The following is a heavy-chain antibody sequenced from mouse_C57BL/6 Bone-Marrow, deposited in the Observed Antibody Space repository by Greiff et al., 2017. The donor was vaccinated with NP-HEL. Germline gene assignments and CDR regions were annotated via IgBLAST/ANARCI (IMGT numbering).Heavy chain of an antibody. Sequence: EVQLQQSGPGLVKPSQSLSLTCSVTGYSITSGYYWNWIRQFPGNKLEWMGYISYDGSNNYNPSLKNRISITRDTSKNQFFLKLNSVTTEDTATYYCARRGYYVSSYDFDYWGQGTTLTVSS. D-gene: IGHD1-1*01. J-gene: IGHJ2*01. CDR2: ISYDGSN. V-gene: IGHV3-6*01. CDR3: ARRGYYVSSYDFDY. CDR1: GYSITSGYY.